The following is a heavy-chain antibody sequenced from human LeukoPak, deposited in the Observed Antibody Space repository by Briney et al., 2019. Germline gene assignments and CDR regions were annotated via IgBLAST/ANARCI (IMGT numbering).Heavy chain of an antibody. V-gene: IGHV3-7*01. D-gene: IGHD5-18*01. CDR1: GFTFSTYW. CDR3: ARGGLRHLWLPGGPPYGLDV. Sequence: GGSLSLSYAASGFTFSTYWMSWVRQTPEKGLEWVANIKEDGSEKYFGDSVKGRFTISRDNAKNSLILQMNTLRAEDTAVYYCARGGLRHLWLPGGPPYGLDVWGQGATVTVSS. CDR2: IKEDGSEK. J-gene: IGHJ6*02.